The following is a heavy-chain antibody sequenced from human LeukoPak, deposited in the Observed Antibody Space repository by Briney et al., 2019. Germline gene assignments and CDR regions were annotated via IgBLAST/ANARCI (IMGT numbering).Heavy chain of an antibody. CDR2: ISSGSTYT. Sequence: PGGSLRLSCAASGFTFSTYNMNWVRQAPGKGLEWVSSISSGSTYTYYADSVKGRFTISSDKAKNSLYLEMNSLRAEDTAVYYCARDAFYSYDSSNWYPGALNIWGQGTMVTVSS. CDR1: GFTFSTYN. CDR3: ARDAFYSYDSSNWYPGALNI. V-gene: IGHV3-21*06. D-gene: IGHD3-22*01. J-gene: IGHJ3*02.